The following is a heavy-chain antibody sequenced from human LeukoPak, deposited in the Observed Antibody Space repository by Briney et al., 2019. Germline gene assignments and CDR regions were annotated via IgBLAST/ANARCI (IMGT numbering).Heavy chain of an antibody. CDR3: VRVDTSGYYYELSFDY. J-gene: IGHJ4*02. CDR2: TKKDGSEK. V-gene: IGHV3-7*01. D-gene: IGHD3-22*01. Sequence: PGGSLRLSCAASGFTFSSYWMSWVRQAPGKGLEWVANTKKDGSEKEYVDSVKGRFTSSRDNAKNSLYLQMNSLRVEDTAVYYCVRVDTSGYYYELSFDYWGQGTLVTVSS. CDR1: GFTFSSYW.